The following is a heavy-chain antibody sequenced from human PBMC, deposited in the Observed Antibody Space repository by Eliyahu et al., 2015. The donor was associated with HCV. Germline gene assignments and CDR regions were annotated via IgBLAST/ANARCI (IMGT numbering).Heavy chain of an antibody. CDR2: IDSDGIRT. CDR1: GFXFSDYW. J-gene: IGHJ6*02. D-gene: IGHD2-2*01. CDR3: YRGPDASDYGLDV. Sequence: EVQLVESGGDLVQPGESLRLSCAASGFXFSDYWMHWVRQAPGKGLVWVSRIDSDGIRTSYADSVKGRFTISRDNAKNTLYLQMNSLRAEDTAVYYCYRGPDASDYGLDVWGQGTTVTVSS. V-gene: IGHV3-74*01.